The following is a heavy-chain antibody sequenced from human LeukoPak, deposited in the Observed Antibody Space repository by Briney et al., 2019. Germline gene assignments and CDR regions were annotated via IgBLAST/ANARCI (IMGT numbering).Heavy chain of an antibody. Sequence: GGSLRLSCAASGFTVSSNYMSWVRQAPGKGLEWVSAISGSGGSTYYADSVKGRFTISRDNSKNTLYLQMNSLRAEDTAVYYCAKDSRGYSGYDSPFDYWGQGTLVTVSS. CDR2: ISGSGGST. CDR1: GFTVSSNY. V-gene: IGHV3-23*01. D-gene: IGHD5-12*01. CDR3: AKDSRGYSGYDSPFDY. J-gene: IGHJ4*02.